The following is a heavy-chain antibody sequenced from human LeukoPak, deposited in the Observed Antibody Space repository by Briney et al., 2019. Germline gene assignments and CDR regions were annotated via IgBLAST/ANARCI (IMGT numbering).Heavy chain of an antibody. CDR2: ISAYNGNT. CDR1: GYSFTNYG. V-gene: IGHV1-18*01. D-gene: IGHD3-9*01. Sequence: ASVKVSCKTSGYSFTNYGITWVRQSPGQGLEWMGWISAYNGNTNYAQKLQGRGTMTTDTSTSTAYMELRSLRSDDTAVYYCPLLTGYYPFDYWGQGTLVTVSS. CDR3: PLLTGYYPFDY. J-gene: IGHJ4*02.